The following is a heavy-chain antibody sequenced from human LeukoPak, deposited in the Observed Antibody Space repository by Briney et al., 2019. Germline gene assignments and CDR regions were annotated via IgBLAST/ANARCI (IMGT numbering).Heavy chain of an antibody. J-gene: IGHJ3*02. CDR1: GFTFSSYG. V-gene: IGHV3-30*18. CDR2: ISYDGSNK. Sequence: GGSLRLSCAASGFTFSSYGMHWVRQAPGKGLEWVAVISYDGSNKYYADSVKGRFTISRDNSKNTLYLQMNSLRAEDTAVYYCAKDTRYYYDSSGHTRSRQAFDIWGQGTMVTVSS. D-gene: IGHD3-22*01. CDR3: AKDTRYYYDSSGHTRSRQAFDI.